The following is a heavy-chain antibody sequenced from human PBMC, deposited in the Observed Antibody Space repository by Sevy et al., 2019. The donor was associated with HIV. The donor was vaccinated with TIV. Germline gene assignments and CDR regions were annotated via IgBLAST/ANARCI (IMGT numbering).Heavy chain of an antibody. Sequence: GGSLRLSCAASGFTFSSYGMHWVRRAPGKGLEWVAIVSYDGSNKYYADSVKGRFTISRDNSKNALYLQMNSLRAEDTAVYYCAKDAQDSNWYYSYYYYYYMDVWGKGTTVTVSS. D-gene: IGHD6-13*01. V-gene: IGHV3-30*18. CDR3: AKDAQDSNWYYSYYYYYYMDV. CDR1: GFTFSSYG. J-gene: IGHJ6*03. CDR2: VSYDGSNK.